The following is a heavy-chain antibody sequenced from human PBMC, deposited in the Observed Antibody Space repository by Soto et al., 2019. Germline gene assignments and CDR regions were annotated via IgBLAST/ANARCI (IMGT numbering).Heavy chain of an antibody. CDR1: GYSFTNYG. J-gene: IGHJ4*02. Sequence: QVQLVQSGAEVKKPGASVKVSCKASGYSFTNYGFSWVRQAPGQGLEWMGWINGYNGNTNYAPKRQGRFTMTTDTSTSTAYMELGSLTSADTAVYFCAASTATSSLWGQGTLVTVSS. CDR3: AASTATSSL. CDR2: INGYNGNT. V-gene: IGHV1-18*01. D-gene: IGHD1-1*01.